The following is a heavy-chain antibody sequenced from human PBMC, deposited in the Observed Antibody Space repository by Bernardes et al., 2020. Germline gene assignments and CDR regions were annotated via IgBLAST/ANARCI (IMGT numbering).Heavy chain of an antibody. J-gene: IGHJ4*02. D-gene: IGHD5-12*01. Sequence: SETLSRTCTVSGGSIRSYYWSWIRQPPGKGLEWIGYIYYSGSTNYNPSLKSRVTISVDTSKNQFSLKLSSVTAADTAVYYCARTRARIGGFDYWGQGTLVTVSS. V-gene: IGHV4-59*01. CDR1: GGSIRSYY. CDR3: ARTRARIGGFDY. CDR2: IYYSGST.